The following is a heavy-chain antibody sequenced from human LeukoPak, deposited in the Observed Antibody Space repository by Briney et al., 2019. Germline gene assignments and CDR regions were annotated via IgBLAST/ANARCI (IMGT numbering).Heavy chain of an antibody. CDR3: ARGPYDFWSGYYPNWFDP. CDR1: GGSVSGYY. CDR2: VYYSGST. V-gene: IGHV4-59*02. D-gene: IGHD3-3*01. Sequence: SEILSLTCVVSGGSVSGYYWGWIRQPPGRGLEWIGYVYYSGSTNYNPSLKSRVTISVDTSKNRFSLKLSSVTAADTAVYYCARGPYDFWSGYYPNWFDPWGQGTLVTVSS. J-gene: IGHJ5*02.